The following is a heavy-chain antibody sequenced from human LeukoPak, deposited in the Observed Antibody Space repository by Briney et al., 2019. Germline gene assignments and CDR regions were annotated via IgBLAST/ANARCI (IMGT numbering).Heavy chain of an antibody. CDR1: GFTLSSFE. J-gene: IGHJ3*01. V-gene: IGHV3-48*03. CDR3: ARDRYGDHGDAFDG. CDR2: INSGNTK. D-gene: IGHD2-21*02. Sequence: PGGSLRLSCAASGFTLSSFEMNWVRPAPGKGLQWVSYINSGNTKWYADSVKGRFTISRDDAKNSLYLQMNSLRVEDTAVYYCARDRYGDHGDAFDGWGQGIMVSSSS.